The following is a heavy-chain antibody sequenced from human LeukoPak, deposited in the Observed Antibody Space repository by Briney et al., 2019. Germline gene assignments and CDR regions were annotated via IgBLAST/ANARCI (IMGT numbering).Heavy chain of an antibody. D-gene: IGHD6-25*01. CDR1: GYTFTGYY. CDR2: INPNSGGT. Sequence: GASVKVSCKASGYTFTGYYMHWVRQAPGQGLGWMGRINPNSGGTNYAQKFQGRVTINRDTSIRTAYVELHRLRSDPTAGCYCARDAAKVYYFDYWGQGALVTVAS. J-gene: IGHJ4*02. CDR3: ARDAAKVYYFDY. V-gene: IGHV1-2*06.